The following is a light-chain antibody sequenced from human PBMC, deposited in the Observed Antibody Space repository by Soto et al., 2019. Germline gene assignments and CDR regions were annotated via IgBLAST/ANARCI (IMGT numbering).Light chain of an antibody. CDR1: QGIRSY. J-gene: IGKJ5*01. V-gene: IGKV1-9*01. CDR3: QQLNSYPVT. CDR2: AAS. Sequence: DILLTQSPSFLSASVGDTVTITCRASQGIRSYLAWYQQKPGKAPKLLIYAASTLQSGVPSRFSGSGSGTEFTLTISSLQPEDFATYYCQQLNSYPVTFGQGTRLEIK.